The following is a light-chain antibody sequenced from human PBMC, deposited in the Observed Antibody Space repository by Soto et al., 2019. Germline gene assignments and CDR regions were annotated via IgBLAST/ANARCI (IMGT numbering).Light chain of an antibody. V-gene: IGKV1-5*03. CDR2: KAS. Sequence: DIPMTQSPSTMSASVGDRVTITCRASQSVSSWLAWYQQKPGKDPKVLIYKASTLESGVPSRFSGSGSGTDVSLAISSLQPDDLSTYYCQHYKRYSSLTVGGGTKVVIK. J-gene: IGKJ4*01. CDR1: QSVSSW. CDR3: QHYKRYSSLT.